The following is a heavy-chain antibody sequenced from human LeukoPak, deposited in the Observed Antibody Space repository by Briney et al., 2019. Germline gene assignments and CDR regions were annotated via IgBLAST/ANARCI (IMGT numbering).Heavy chain of an antibody. D-gene: IGHD2-15*01. Sequence: PGGSLRLSCAASGFTFSSYGMHWVRQAPGKGLEWVAFIRYDGSNKYYADSVKGRFTISRDNSKNTLYLQMNSLRAEDTAVYYCAKCGGGSCYSNYFDYWGQGTLVTVSS. J-gene: IGHJ4*02. CDR3: AKCGGGSCYSNYFDY. V-gene: IGHV3-30*02. CDR2: IRYDGSNK. CDR1: GFTFSSYG.